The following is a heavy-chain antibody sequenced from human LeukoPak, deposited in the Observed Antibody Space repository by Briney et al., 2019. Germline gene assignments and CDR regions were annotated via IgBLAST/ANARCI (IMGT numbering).Heavy chain of an antibody. CDR3: AKKGYDGNSGGAYFDS. V-gene: IGHV3-43*01. Sequence: GGSLRLSCAASGFTFNAYSMHWVRQVPGKGLEWLSLITWDGDTIYYADSLKGRFTISRDNNKNSLYLQMNSLTTEDSAFYYCAKKGYDGNSGGAYFDSWGQGTLVTVSS. CDR2: ITWDGDTI. D-gene: IGHD4-23*01. CDR1: GFTFNAYS. J-gene: IGHJ4*02.